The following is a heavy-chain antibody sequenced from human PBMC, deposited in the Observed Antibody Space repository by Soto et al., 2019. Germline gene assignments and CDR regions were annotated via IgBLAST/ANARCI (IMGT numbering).Heavy chain of an antibody. Sequence: GGSLRLSCAASGFTFSAYGIHWVRQAPGKGLEWVAVISHDGSNTNYADSVKGRFTFSRDNSKDTVYLQMNSLRAEDTAVFYCAREILRRGYSYGYWYFDLWGRGTLVTVSS. CDR1: GFTFSAYG. CDR2: ISHDGSNT. D-gene: IGHD5-18*01. CDR3: AREILRRGYSYGYWYFDL. V-gene: IGHV3-30*03. J-gene: IGHJ2*01.